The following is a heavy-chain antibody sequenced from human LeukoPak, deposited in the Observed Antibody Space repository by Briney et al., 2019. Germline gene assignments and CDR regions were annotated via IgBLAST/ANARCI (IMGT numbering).Heavy chain of an antibody. CDR3: AIAGHFKSGPFDY. CDR1: GFTFSSYG. D-gene: IGHD1-26*01. J-gene: IGHJ4*02. V-gene: IGHV3-30*02. CDR2: IRYDGSNK. Sequence: GGSLRLSCAASGFTFSSYGMHWVRQAPGKGLEWVAFIRYDGSNKYYADSVKGRFTISRDNSKNTLYLQMNSLRAEDTAVYYCAIAGHFKSGPFDYWGQGTLVTVSS.